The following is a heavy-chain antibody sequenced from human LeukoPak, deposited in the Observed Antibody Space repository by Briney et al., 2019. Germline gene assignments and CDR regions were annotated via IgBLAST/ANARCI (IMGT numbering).Heavy chain of an antibody. Sequence: SHTLSLTCTVSGGSISSGDYYWSWIRQPPGKGLEWIGYIYYSGSTYYNPSLKSRVTISVDTSKNQFSLKLSSVTAADTAVYYYARLSGGPYYFEYWGQGTLVTVSS. V-gene: IGHV4-30-4*01. D-gene: IGHD2-15*01. CDR2: IYYSGST. CDR1: GGSISSGDYY. J-gene: IGHJ4*02. CDR3: ARLSGGPYYFEY.